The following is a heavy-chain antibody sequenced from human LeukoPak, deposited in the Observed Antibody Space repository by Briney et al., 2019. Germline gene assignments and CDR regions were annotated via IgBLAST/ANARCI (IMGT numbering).Heavy chain of an antibody. J-gene: IGHJ4*02. CDR2: IRYDGSNK. CDR1: GFTFSSYG. CDR3: AESDYGPRYYFDY. D-gene: IGHD4-17*01. Sequence: GGSLRLSCAASGFTFSSYGMHWVRQAPGKGLEWVAFIRYDGSNKYYADSVKGRFTISRDNSKNTLYLQVNSLRAEDTAVYYCAESDYGPRYYFDYWGQGTLVTVSS. V-gene: IGHV3-30*02.